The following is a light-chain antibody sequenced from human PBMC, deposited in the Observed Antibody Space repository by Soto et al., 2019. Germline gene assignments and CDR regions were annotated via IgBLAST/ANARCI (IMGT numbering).Light chain of an antibody. CDR1: SSNIGAGHD. J-gene: IGLJ3*02. V-gene: IGLV1-40*01. CDR2: ANT. Sequence: QSVLTQPPSVSGAPGQRVTISCTGSSSNIGAGHDVHWYQQIPETAPRLLVSANTNRPSGVPDRFSGSNSGTSASLAITGLQAEDEADYYCQSFDSSMDGWVFGGGIKLTVL. CDR3: QSFDSSMDGWV.